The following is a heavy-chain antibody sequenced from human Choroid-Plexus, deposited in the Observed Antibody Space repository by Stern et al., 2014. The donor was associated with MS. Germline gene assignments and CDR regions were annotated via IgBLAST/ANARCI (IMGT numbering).Heavy chain of an antibody. CDR1: GYIFTGYY. D-gene: IGHD3-3*01. CDR3: ARDQRGITIFGVVTDYYYLGMDV. J-gene: IGHJ6*02. Sequence: QVQLGQSGAEVKKPGASVKVSCKTSGYIFTGYYIHWVRQAPGQGLEWMAWINPNTGGTKYAQKFQGRVTMSRDTSISTAYVELSSLTSDDTAVYNCARDQRGITIFGVVTDYYYLGMDVWGQGTTVTVSS. V-gene: IGHV1-2*02. CDR2: INPNTGGT.